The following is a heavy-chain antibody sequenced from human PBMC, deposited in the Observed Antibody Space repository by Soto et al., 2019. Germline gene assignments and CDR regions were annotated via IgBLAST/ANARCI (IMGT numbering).Heavy chain of an antibody. D-gene: IGHD2-15*01. CDR2: ISAYNGNT. Sequence: ASVKVSCKASGYTFTSYGISWVRQAPGQGLEWMGWISAYNGNTNYAQKLQGRVTMTTDTSTSTAYMELRSLRSGDTAVYYCARDRRYDTYCSGGSCYFVDVWGQGTTVTVSS. J-gene: IGHJ6*02. CDR1: GYTFTSYG. V-gene: IGHV1-18*04. CDR3: ARDRRYDTYCSGGSCYFVDV.